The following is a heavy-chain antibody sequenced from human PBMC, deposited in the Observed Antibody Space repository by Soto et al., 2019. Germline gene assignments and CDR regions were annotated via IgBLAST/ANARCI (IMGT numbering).Heavy chain of an antibody. J-gene: IGHJ5*02. D-gene: IGHD2-2*01. CDR1: GGSLKSGGYY. CDR2: IYYTGRT. CDR3: ARDVTSNPTGFDL. V-gene: IGHV4-31*02. Sequence: QVQLQESGPGLVKPSQTLSLTCTVSGGSLKSGGYYWSWIRQHPGRGLEWIGYIYYTGRTYYNPSLESRVTISVDTSTNTFSLKLSSVTAAATAVYYCARDVTSNPTGFDLWGHGTLVTVSS.